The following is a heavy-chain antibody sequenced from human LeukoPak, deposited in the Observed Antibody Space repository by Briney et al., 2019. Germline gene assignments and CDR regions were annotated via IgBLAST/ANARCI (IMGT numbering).Heavy chain of an antibody. V-gene: IGHV3-23*01. CDR2: ISGSGTDT. CDR1: GFTFSSYA. J-gene: IGHJ4*02. Sequence: GGSLRLSCAASGFTFSSYAMSGVRQAPGKGPEWVSSISGSGTDTYYTDSVKGRFTISRDTSKNTLYMQMNNLRVEDTAVYYCVKGFHFDWWGRGTLVTVSS. CDR3: VKGFHFDW.